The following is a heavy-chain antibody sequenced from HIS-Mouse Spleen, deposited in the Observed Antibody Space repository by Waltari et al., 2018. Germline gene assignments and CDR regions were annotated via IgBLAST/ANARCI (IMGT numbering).Heavy chain of an antibody. CDR2: INSDGSST. CDR1: GFPFRSYW. CDR3: ARDLELDAFDI. Sequence: EVQLVEYGGGLVQSGGSLRLSCAASGFPFRSYWVHWVRQAPGKGLVWVSRINSDGSSTSYAESVKGRFTISRDNAKNTLYLQMNSLRAEDTAVYYCARDLELDAFDIWGQGTMVTVSS. D-gene: IGHD1-1*01. J-gene: IGHJ3*02. V-gene: IGHV3-74*01.